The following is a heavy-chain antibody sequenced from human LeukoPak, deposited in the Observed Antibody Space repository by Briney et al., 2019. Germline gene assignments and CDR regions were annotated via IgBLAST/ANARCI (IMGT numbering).Heavy chain of an antibody. J-gene: IGHJ4*02. D-gene: IGHD5-12*01. CDR2: IIPIFCTA. CDR1: GGTFSSYA. Sequence: GASVKVSCKASGGTFSSYAISWVRQAPGQGLEWMGGIIPIFCTANYAQKFQGRVTITADESTSTAYMELSSLRSEDTAVYCCARDPQRGYSGYDSNYYFDYWGQGTLVTVSS. V-gene: IGHV1-69*13. CDR3: ARDPQRGYSGYDSNYYFDY.